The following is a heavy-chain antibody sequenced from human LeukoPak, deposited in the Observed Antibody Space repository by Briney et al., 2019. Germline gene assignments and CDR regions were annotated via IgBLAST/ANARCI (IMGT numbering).Heavy chain of an antibody. CDR1: GGSFSGYY. Sequence: PSETLSLTCAVYGGSFSGYYWSWIRQPPGKGPEWIGEINHSGSTNYNPSLKSRVTISVDTSKNQFSLKLSSVTAADTAVYYCARMQGLVHDYGDFDYWGQGTLVTVSS. D-gene: IGHD4-17*01. CDR3: ARMQGLVHDYGDFDY. V-gene: IGHV4-34*01. J-gene: IGHJ4*02. CDR2: INHSGST.